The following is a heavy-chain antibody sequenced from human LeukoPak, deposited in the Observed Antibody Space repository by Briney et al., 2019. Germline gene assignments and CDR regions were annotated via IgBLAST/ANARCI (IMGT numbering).Heavy chain of an antibody. CDR1: GFTFSSYD. Sequence: PGGSLRLSCAASGFTFSSYDMHWVRQAPGKGLEWVAVISYDGSNKYYADSVKGRFTISRDNSKNTLYLQMNSLRAEDTAVYYCAKDDSWAGDRYFDYWGQGTLVTVSS. V-gene: IGHV3-30*18. CDR2: ISYDGSNK. D-gene: IGHD3-22*01. CDR3: AKDDSWAGDRYFDY. J-gene: IGHJ4*02.